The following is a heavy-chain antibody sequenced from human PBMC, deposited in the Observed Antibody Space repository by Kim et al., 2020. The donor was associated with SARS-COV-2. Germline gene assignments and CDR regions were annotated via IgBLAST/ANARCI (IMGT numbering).Heavy chain of an antibody. CDR2: ISGSGGST. Sequence: GGSLRLSCAASGFTFSSYAMSWVRQAPGKGLEWVSAISGSGGSTYYADSVKGRFTISRDNSKNTLYLQMNSLRAEDTAVYYCAKDPYYYDSSGYYVEDIWGQGTLVTVSS. CDR3: AKDPYYYDSSGYYVEDI. CDR1: GFTFSSYA. D-gene: IGHD3-22*01. V-gene: IGHV3-23*01. J-gene: IGHJ4*02.